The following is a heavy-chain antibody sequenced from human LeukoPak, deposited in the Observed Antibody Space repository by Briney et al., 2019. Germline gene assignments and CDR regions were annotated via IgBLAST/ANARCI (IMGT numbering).Heavy chain of an antibody. CDR3: ARARYDFWSGCLGPYYYYYGMDV. CDR2: INPSGGST. V-gene: IGHV1-46*01. D-gene: IGHD3-3*01. Sequence: ASVKVSCKASGYTFTSYYMHWVRQAPGQGLEWMGIINPSGGSTSYAQKFQGRVTMTRDTSTSTVYMELSSLRSEDTAVYYCARARYDFWSGCLGPYYYYYGMDVWGQGTTVTVSS. J-gene: IGHJ6*02. CDR1: GYTFTSYY.